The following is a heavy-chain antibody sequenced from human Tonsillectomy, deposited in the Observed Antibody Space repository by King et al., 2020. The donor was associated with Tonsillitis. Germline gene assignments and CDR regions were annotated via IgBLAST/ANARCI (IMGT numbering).Heavy chain of an antibody. D-gene: IGHD6-13*01. CDR1: GGSISSSSYY. V-gene: IGHV4-39*06. CDR3: AGRDRIAAVSYAVDI. J-gene: IGHJ3*02. Sequence: QLQESGPGLVKPSETLSLTCTVSGGSISSSSYYWAWIRQPPGKGLEWIGSIYYSGSTYYNPALKSRVTLSVDTSKNLFPLKLRSVTAADTAVYYCAGRDRIAAVSYAVDIWGQGTMVTVSS. CDR2: IYYSGST.